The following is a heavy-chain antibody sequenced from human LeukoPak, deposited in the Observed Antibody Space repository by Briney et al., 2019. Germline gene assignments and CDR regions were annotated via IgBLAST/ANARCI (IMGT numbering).Heavy chain of an antibody. V-gene: IGHV5-51*01. CDR2: IYPGDSDT. CDR1: GYTLSAYC. Sequence: ESLKISCPGSGYTLSAYCIAWVGQVPGKGLEWMGSIYPGDSDTRYTPSFHGQVSISAEKSISTAYLQWSSLKASDSAMYYCARPTLDTAYIPWGQGTLVTVSS. D-gene: IGHD5-18*01. CDR3: ARPTLDTAYIP. J-gene: IGHJ4*02.